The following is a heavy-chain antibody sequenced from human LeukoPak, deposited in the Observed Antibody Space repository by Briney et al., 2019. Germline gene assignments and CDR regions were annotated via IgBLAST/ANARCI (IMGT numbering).Heavy chain of an antibody. V-gene: IGHV1-8*01. D-gene: IGHD1-26*01. J-gene: IGHJ6*02. CDR1: GYTFTSYD. CDR2: MNPNSGNT. Sequence: ASVKVSCKASGYTFTSYDINWVRQATGQGLEWMGWMNPNSGNTGYAQKFQGRVTMTRNTSISTAYMELSSLRSEDTAVYYCARMVSGSYYYYYYYGMDVWGQGTTVTVSS. CDR3: ARMVSGSYYYYYYYGMDV.